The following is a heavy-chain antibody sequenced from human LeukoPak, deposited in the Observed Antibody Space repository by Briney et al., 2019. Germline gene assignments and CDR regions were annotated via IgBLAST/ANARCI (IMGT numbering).Heavy chain of an antibody. V-gene: IGHV1-69*05. CDR1: GYTFTKYG. CDR2: IIPIFGTA. D-gene: IGHD4-11*01. CDR3: ARAPGSTVTPFDY. Sequence: SVKVSCKASGYTFTKYGISWVRQAPGQGLEWMGGIIPIFGTANYAQKFQGRVTITTDESTSTAYMELSSLRSEDTAVYYCARAPGSTVTPFDYWGQGTLVTVSS. J-gene: IGHJ4*02.